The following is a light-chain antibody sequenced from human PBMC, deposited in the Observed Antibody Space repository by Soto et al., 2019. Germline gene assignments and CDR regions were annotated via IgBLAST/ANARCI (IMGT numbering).Light chain of an antibody. CDR3: QQYNNWYT. V-gene: IGKV3-15*01. Sequence: EIVMTQSPATLSVSPWERATLSCRASQSLSGNLAWYQQKPGQAPRLLIYGASTRATGIPARFSGSGSGTEFTLTISSLQSEDFAVYYCQQYNNWYTFGQGTKLEIK. CDR1: QSLSGN. CDR2: GAS. J-gene: IGKJ2*01.